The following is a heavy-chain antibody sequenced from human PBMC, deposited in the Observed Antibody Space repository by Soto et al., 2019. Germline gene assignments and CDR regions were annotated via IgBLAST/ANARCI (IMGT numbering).Heavy chain of an antibody. V-gene: IGHV1-18*04. CDR1: GYTFTTYD. D-gene: IGHD6-19*01. CDR2: INDYSGTT. Sequence: QVQLVQSAAELKKPGASVNVSCMTSGYTFTTYDITWVRQAPGQGLEWMGWINDYSGTTDYAQKFQGRVTMTTDTSRGIAFMELSRLNFDDTGVYFCARKMSGWPKFDWWGQGTLVTVSS. J-gene: IGHJ4*02. CDR3: ARKMSGWPKFDW.